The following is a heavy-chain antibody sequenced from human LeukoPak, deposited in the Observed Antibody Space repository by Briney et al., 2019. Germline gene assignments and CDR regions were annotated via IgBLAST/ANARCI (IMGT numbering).Heavy chain of an antibody. J-gene: IGHJ6*03. CDR3: ASGSGSYRTPNYYMDV. D-gene: IGHD3-10*01. CDR1: GFTVSSNY. V-gene: IGHV3-53*01. Sequence: GGSLRLSCAASGFTVSSNYMSWVRQAPGKGLEWVSVIYSGGSTYYADSVKGRFTISRDNSKNTLYLQMNSLRAEDTAVYYCASGSGSYRTPNYYMDVWGKGTTVTISS. CDR2: IYSGGST.